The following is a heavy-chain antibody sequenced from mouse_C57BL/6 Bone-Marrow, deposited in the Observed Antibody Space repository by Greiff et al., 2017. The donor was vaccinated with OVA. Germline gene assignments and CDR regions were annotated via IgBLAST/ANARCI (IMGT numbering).Heavy chain of an antibody. Sequence: EVKVVESGEGLVKPGGSLKLSCAASGFTFSSYAMSWVRQTPEKRLEWVAYISSGGDYIYYADTVKGRFTISRDNARNTLYLQMSSLKSEDTAMYYCTRQLGQGYFDYWGQGTTLTVSS. V-gene: IGHV5-9-1*02. CDR2: ISSGGDYI. D-gene: IGHD4-1*02. J-gene: IGHJ2*01. CDR1: GFTFSSYA. CDR3: TRQLGQGYFDY.